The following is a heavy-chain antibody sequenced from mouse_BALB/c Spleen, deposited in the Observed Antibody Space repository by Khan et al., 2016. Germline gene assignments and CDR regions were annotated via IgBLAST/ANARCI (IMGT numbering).Heavy chain of an antibody. J-gene: IGHJ1*01. V-gene: IGHV9-3*02. D-gene: IGHD2-4*01. CDR2: MNTNTGEP. CDR3: ARDYDTVGDWYCDV. Sequence: QIQLVQSGPELKKPGETVKISCKASGYTFTNNGMNWVKQAPGEGLKWMGWMNTNTGEPTYAEEFKGRFAFSSKTSARTAYLQINNLTNEDTATXIGARDYDTVGDWYCDVWGAGTTLTVSS. CDR1: GYTFTNNG.